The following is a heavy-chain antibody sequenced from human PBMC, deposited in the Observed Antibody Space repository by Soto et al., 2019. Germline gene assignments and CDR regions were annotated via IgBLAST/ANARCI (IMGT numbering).Heavy chain of an antibody. D-gene: IGHD3-10*01. Sequence: QVQLVESGGGVVQPGRSLRLSCAASGFTFSGYAMHWVRQAPGKGLEWVAVISSYGSTEYYADSVKGRFTISRDNSKNTLYLQMNSLRAEDTAVYFCARTTLWFGELGERIDPWGQGTLVTVSS. J-gene: IGHJ5*02. CDR1: GFTFSGYA. CDR3: ARTTLWFGELGERIDP. CDR2: ISSYGSTE. V-gene: IGHV3-30-3*01.